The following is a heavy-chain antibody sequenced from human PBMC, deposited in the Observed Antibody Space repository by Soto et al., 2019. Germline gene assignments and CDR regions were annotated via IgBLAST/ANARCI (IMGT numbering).Heavy chain of an antibody. V-gene: IGHV3-30*18. J-gene: IGHJ6*02. CDR1: GFIFSSYG. Sequence: QVQLVESGGGVVQPGRSLRLSCAASGFIFSSYGMHGVRQAPGKGLEWVAVISYDGSNKYYADSVKGRFTISSSKNTLYLKMNRLRAEDTAVYYCAKDWGDGKSVEPGANGKGGYYYGMDVWGQGTTVTVSS. CDR3: AKDWGDGKSVEPGANGKGGYYYGMDV. D-gene: IGHD2-2*01. CDR2: ISYDGSNK.